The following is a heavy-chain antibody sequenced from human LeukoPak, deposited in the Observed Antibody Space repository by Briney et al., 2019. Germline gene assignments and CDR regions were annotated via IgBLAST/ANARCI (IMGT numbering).Heavy chain of an antibody. CDR1: GGSISSYY. CDR2: IYYSGST. J-gene: IGHJ5*02. Sequence: SETLSLTCTVSGGSISSYYCGWIRQPPAKGLGWIGYIYYSGSTNYNPSLKSRVTISVDTSKNQFSLKLSSVTAADTAVYYCAREVRFGELDPWGQGTLVTVSS. D-gene: IGHD3-10*01. V-gene: IGHV4-59*01. CDR3: AREVRFGELDP.